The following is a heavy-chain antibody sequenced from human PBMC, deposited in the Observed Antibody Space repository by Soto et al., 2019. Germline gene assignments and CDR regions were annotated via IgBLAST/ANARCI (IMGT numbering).Heavy chain of an antibody. CDR3: GSHPGGGGY. D-gene: IGHD3-10*01. J-gene: IGHJ4*02. CDR1: GFTVSNNY. CDR2: IYSGGYT. V-gene: IGHV3-53*01. Sequence: EVQLVESGGGLIQPGGSLRLSCAVSGFTVSNNYMSWVRQAPGKGLEGVSVIYSGGYTAYGDSVKGRFTISRDNSKNNIYLQMKGRGADYTAVYSWGSHPGGGGYWGQGTLVTVSS.